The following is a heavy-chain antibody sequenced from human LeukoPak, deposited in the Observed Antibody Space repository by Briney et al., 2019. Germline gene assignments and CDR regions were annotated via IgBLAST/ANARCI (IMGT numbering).Heavy chain of an antibody. J-gene: IGHJ4*02. D-gene: IGHD1-26*01. CDR1: GFTFSSYG. Sequence: GGSLRLSCAASGFTFSSYGMHWVRQAPGKGLEWVAVIWYDGSNKYYADSVKGRFTISRDNSKNTLYLQMNSLRAEDTAVYYCARASDHNGSYPGDYWGQGTLVTVSS. CDR2: IWYDGSNK. CDR3: ARASDHNGSYPGDY. V-gene: IGHV3-33*01.